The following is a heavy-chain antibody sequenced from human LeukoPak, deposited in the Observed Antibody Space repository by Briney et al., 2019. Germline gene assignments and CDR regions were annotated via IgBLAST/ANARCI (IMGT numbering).Heavy chain of an antibody. CDR1: GGTFSSYA. CDR2: IIPIFGIA. CDR3: ASTDSSGLPTNDY. Sequence: SVKVSCKASGGTFSSYAVSWVRQAPGQGLEWMGRIIPIFGIANYAQKFQGRVTITADKSTSTAYMELSSLRSEDTAVYYCASTDSSGLPTNDYWGQGTLVTVSS. D-gene: IGHD3-22*01. V-gene: IGHV1-69*04. J-gene: IGHJ4*02.